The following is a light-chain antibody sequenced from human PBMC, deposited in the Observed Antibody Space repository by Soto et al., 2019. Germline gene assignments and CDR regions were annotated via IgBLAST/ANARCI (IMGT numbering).Light chain of an antibody. CDR2: DAS. CDR1: QSVSSY. Sequence: EIVLTQSPATLSLSPGERATLSCRASQSVSSYLAWYQQKPGQAPTLLIYDASARATGIPARFSGSGSGTDFTLTISSLDPEDFAVYYCQQRSNWPVTFGQGTKLEIK. V-gene: IGKV3-11*01. CDR3: QQRSNWPVT. J-gene: IGKJ2*01.